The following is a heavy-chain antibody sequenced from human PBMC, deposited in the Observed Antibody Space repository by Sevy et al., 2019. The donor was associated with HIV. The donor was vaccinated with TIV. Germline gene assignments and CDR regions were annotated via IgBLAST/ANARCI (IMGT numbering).Heavy chain of an antibody. D-gene: IGHD3-22*01. V-gene: IGHV1-46*01. J-gene: IGHJ4*02. CDR2: INPSGGST. Sequence: ASVKVSCKASGYTFTNYYMHWVRQAPGQGLEWMGLINPSGGSTSYAHKFQGRVTMTRDTSTSTVYMELSSLRSEDTAVYYCARVYYYDYSGPGYWGQGTLVTVSS. CDR1: GYTFTNYY. CDR3: ARVYYYDYSGPGY.